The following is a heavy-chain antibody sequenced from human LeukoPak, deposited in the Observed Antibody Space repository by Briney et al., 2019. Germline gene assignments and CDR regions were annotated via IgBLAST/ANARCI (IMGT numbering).Heavy chain of an antibody. D-gene: IGHD3-22*01. Sequence: GGSLRLSCAASGFPFSSYSMNWVRQAPGKGLEWVSYISSRSSTIYYADSVKGRFTISRDNAKNSLYLQMNSLRAEGTAVYYCARDLSYYYDSSGYYTYYYYYYMDVWGKGTTVTISS. V-gene: IGHV3-48*04. CDR2: ISSRSSTI. CDR3: ARDLSYYYDSSGYYTYYYYYYMDV. J-gene: IGHJ6*03. CDR1: GFPFSSYS.